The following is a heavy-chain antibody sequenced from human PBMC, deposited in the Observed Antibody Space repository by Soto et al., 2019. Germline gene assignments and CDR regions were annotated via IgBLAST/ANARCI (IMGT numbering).Heavy chain of an antibody. CDR1: GYTFTSYG. D-gene: IGHD2-8*01. CDR3: AIDPPYRYCTNGVCPQYLQH. V-gene: IGHV1-18*01. CDR2: ISAYNGNT. Sequence: ASVKVSCKASGYTFTSYGISWARQAPGQGLEWMGWISAYNGNTNYAQKLQGRVTMTTDTSTSTAYMELRSLRSDDTAVYYCAIDPPYRYCTNGVCPQYLQHWGQGTLVTVSS. J-gene: IGHJ1*01.